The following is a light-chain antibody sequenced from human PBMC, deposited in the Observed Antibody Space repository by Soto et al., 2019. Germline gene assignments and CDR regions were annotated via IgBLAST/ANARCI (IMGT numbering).Light chain of an antibody. CDR3: QQYESTPPT. V-gene: IGKV4-1*01. CDR1: QSVLYSSNNKNY. J-gene: IGKJ2*01. CDR2: WAS. Sequence: DIVMTQSPDSLAVSLGERATINCKSSQSVLYSSNNKNYLAWYQQRPGQPPKLLIYWASTRESGVPDRFSGSGSGTDFTHTITSLQAKDVAFYYCQQYESTPPTFGQGTKLEIK.